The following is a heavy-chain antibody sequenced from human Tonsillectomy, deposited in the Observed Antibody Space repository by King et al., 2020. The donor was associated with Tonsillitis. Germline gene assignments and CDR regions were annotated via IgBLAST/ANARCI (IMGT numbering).Heavy chain of an antibody. CDR1: GDSVSSGIYY. Sequence: QLQESGPGLVKPSQTLSLTCTVSGDSVSSGIYYWRWIRQPAGEGLVWIGGIYTSGNTKYNPSLKSRLTKSIDTSKNHFSLKLSSVTAAATAVYYCGRDSAGYGSGWVDYWGQGTLVTVSS. D-gene: IGHD6-19*01. J-gene: IGHJ4*02. V-gene: IGHV4-61*02. CDR2: IYTSGNT. CDR3: GRDSAGYGSGWVDY.